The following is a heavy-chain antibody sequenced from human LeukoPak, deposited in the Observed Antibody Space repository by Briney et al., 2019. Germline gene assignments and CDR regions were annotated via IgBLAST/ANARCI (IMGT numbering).Heavy chain of an antibody. CDR3: ARDNYFYYYMDV. V-gene: IGHV3-30*04. CDR1: GFTFSSYA. CDR2: ISYDGSNK. Sequence: PGGSLRLSCAASGFTFSSYAMHWVRQAPGKGLEWVAVISYDGSNKYYADSVKGRFTISRDNAKKSLYLQMNSLRGEDTAVYYCARDNYFYYYMDVWGKGTTVTISS. J-gene: IGHJ6*03.